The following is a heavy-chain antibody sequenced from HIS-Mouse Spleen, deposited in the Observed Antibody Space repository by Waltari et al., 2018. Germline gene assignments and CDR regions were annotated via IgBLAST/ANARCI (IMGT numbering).Heavy chain of an antibody. CDR1: GYTFTSYD. V-gene: IGHV1-8*01. D-gene: IGHD4-4*01. Sequence: QVQLVQSGAEVQTPGASVKVSCKASGYTFTSYDINWVRQATGQGLEWMGWMNPNSGNTGYAQKFQGRVTMTRNTSISTAYMELSSLRSEDTAVYYCARGHDYSNYFDYWGQGTLVTVSS. J-gene: IGHJ4*02. CDR3: ARGHDYSNYFDY. CDR2: MNPNSGNT.